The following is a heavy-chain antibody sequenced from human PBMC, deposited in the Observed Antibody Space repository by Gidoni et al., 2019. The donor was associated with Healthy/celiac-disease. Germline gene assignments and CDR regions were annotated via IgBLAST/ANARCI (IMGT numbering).Heavy chain of an antibody. CDR1: GFTFSSYA. J-gene: IGHJ4*02. D-gene: IGHD3-16*01. Sequence: EVQLVESGGGLVQPGGSLRLSCAASGFTFSSYAMHWVRQAPGKGLEYVSAISSNGGSTYYANSVKGRFTISRDNSKNTLYLQMGSLRAEDMAVYYCARTGKNIWGFDYWGQGTLVTVSS. CDR2: ISSNGGST. V-gene: IGHV3-64*01. CDR3: ARTGKNIWGFDY.